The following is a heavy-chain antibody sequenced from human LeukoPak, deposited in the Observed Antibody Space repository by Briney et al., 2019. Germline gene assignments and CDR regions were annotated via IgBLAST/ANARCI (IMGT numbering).Heavy chain of an antibody. CDR1: GGSFSGYY. J-gene: IGHJ6*02. V-gene: IGHV4-34*01. D-gene: IGHD6-19*01. CDR3: ARGTGVVAGSYYCYGMDF. CDR2: INHSGST. Sequence: SETLSLTCAVYGGSFSGYYWSWIRQPPGKGLEWIGEINHSGSTNYNPSLKSRVTISVDTSKNQFSLKLSSVTAADTAVYYCARGTGVVAGSYYCYGMDFWGQGTTVTVSS.